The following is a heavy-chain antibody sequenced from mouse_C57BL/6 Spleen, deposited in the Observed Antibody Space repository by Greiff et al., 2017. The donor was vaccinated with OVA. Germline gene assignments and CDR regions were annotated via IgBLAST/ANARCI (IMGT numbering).Heavy chain of an antibody. Sequence: QVQLQQPGAELVMPGASVKLSCKASGYTFTSYWMHWVKQRPGQGLEWIGEIAPSDSYTNYNQKFKGKSTLTVDKSSSTAYMQLSSRTSEDSAVYYCARGGKNWYFDVWGTGTTVTVSS. CDR1: GYTFTSYW. V-gene: IGHV1-69*01. CDR3: ARGGKNWYFDV. CDR2: IAPSDSYT. J-gene: IGHJ1*03.